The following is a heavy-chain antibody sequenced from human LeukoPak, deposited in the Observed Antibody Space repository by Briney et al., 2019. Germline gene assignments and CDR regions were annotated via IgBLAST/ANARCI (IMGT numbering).Heavy chain of an antibody. V-gene: IGHV4-38-2*02. Sequence: SETLSLTCTVSGYSISSGYFWGWVRQPPGKGLEWIGSISHSGSTYHNPPLKSRVTISLDTSKNQFSLKLSSVTAADTAVYYWARVSYSGYERYYFDYWGQGPLVTVSS. CDR2: ISHSGST. CDR1: GYSISSGYF. D-gene: IGHD5-12*01. CDR3: ARVSYSGYERYYFDY. J-gene: IGHJ4*02.